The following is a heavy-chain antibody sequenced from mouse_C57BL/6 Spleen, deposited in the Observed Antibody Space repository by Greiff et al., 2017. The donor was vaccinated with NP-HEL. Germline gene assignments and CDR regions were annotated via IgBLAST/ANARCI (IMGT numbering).Heavy chain of an antibody. CDR1: GFTFSDYG. V-gene: IGHV5-17*01. J-gene: IGHJ2*01. Sequence: VKLVESGGGLVKPGGSLKLSCAASGFTFSDYGMHWVRQAPEKGLEWVAYISSGSSTIYYADTVKGRFTISRDNAKNTLFLQMTSLRSEDTAMYYCARMRWLLDYWGQGTTLTVSS. D-gene: IGHD2-3*01. CDR2: ISSGSSTI. CDR3: ARMRWLLDY.